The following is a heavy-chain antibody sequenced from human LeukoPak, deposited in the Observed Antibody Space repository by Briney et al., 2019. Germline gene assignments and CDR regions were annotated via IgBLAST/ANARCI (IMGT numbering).Heavy chain of an antibody. Sequence: ASVKVSCTASGGTFSSYAISWVRQAPGQGLEWMGWIIPIFCTANYPHKSQGRVTYTTDESTSTAYMELISLRSEDTAVYYCAREVRLGSSYGYPLLGYWGQGTLVTVSS. V-gene: IGHV1-69*05. D-gene: IGHD5-18*01. J-gene: IGHJ4*02. CDR3: AREVRLGSSYGYPLLGY. CDR2: IIPIFCTA. CDR1: GGTFSSYA.